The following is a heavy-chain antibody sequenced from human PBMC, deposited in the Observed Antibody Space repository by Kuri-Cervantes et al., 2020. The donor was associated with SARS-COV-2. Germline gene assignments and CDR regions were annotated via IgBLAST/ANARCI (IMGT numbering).Heavy chain of an antibody. D-gene: IGHD2-8*01. CDR3: ARLASSRGTREFDY. Sequence: GSLRLSCAVSGYSISSGYYWGWIRQPPGKGLEWIGSIYHSGSTYYNPSLKSRVTISVDTSKNQFSLKLSSVTAADTAVYYCARLASSRGTREFDYWGPGTLVTVSS. J-gene: IGHJ4*02. CDR1: GYSISSGYY. V-gene: IGHV4-38-2*01. CDR2: IYHSGST.